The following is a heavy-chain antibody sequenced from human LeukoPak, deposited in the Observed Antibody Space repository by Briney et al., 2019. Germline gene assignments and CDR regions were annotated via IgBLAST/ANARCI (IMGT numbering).Heavy chain of an antibody. D-gene: IGHD5-24*01. CDR3: ARVCPGWLPTCFDY. J-gene: IGHJ4*02. CDR1: GFTFSSYW. V-gene: IGHV3-7*05. CDR2: IKQDGSEK. Sequence: GGSLRLSCAASGFTFSSYWMSWGRQAPGKGLEWVANIKQDGSEKYYVDSVKGRITISRDNAKKSLYLQMNSLRAEDTAVYYCARVCPGWLPTCFDYWGQGTLVTVSS.